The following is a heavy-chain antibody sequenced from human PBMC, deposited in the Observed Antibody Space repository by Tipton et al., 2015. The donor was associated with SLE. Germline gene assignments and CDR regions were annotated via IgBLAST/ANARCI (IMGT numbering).Heavy chain of an antibody. CDR3: ARAYGDNPFDY. CDR2: INHSGST. D-gene: IGHD4-17*01. Sequence: TLSLTCAVYGGSISSGDYYWSWIRQPPGKGLEWIGEINHSGSTNYNPSLKSRVTISVDTSKNQFSLKLNSVTAADTAVYYCARAYGDNPFDYWGQGTLVTVSS. V-gene: IGHV4-61*08. CDR1: GGSISSGDYY. J-gene: IGHJ4*02.